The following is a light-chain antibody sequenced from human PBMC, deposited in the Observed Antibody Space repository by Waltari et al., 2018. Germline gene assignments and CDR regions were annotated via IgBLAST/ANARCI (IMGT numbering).Light chain of an antibody. CDR2: DVS. Sequence: SALPQPASVSGSPGQSITIYCTGTSSDVGRYEYVSWYQQHPGKAPKLIIYDVSKRPSGVSKRFSGCTSGYTAYLAISGLQSEDEADYYCCSYTTTDTYVFGSGTKVTIL. V-gene: IGLV2-14*03. CDR3: CSYTTTDTYV. J-gene: IGLJ1*01. CDR1: SSDVGRYEY.